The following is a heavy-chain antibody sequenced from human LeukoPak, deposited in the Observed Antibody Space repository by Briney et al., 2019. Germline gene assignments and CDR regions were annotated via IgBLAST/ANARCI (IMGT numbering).Heavy chain of an antibody. CDR2: IYTSGST. CDR3: ARDSLLPSAMGYYYMDV. Sequence: PSETLSLTCTVSGGSISSGSYYWSWTRHPAGKGLEWIGRIYTSGSTNHNPSLKSRVTISVDTSKNQFSLRLSSVTAADTALYYCARDSLLPSAMGYYYMDVWGKGTTVTVSS. V-gene: IGHV4-61*02. J-gene: IGHJ6*03. D-gene: IGHD2-2*01. CDR1: GGSISSGSYY.